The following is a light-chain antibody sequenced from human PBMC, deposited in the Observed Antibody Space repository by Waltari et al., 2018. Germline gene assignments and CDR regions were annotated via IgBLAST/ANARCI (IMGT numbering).Light chain of an antibody. CDR3: QMYVRLPVT. CDR1: QSVGRS. V-gene: IGKV3-20*01. J-gene: IGKJ1*01. CDR2: GAS. Sequence: EIVSTQSPGTLSLSPGEGATLSCRASQSVGRSLVWYQQRPGRAPRLLIYGASSRATGIPDRFTGSGSGTDFSLTISRLEPEDFAVYYCQMYVRLPVTFGQGTKVEI.